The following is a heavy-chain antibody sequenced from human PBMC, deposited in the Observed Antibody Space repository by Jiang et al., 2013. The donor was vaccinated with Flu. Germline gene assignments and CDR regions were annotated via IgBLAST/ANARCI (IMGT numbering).Heavy chain of an antibody. Sequence: SIDYNPSLKSRVTISVDTSKNQFSLKVNSVTAADTAVYFCARGGSGWHSSPDPFEYWGQGIPGHRLF. J-gene: IGHJ4*02. CDR3: ARGGSGWHSSPDPFEY. V-gene: IGHV4-59*09. CDR2: SI. D-gene: IGHD6-13*01.